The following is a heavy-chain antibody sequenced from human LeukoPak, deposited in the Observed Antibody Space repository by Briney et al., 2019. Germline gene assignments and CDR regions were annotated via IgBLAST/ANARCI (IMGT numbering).Heavy chain of an antibody. CDR2: IYYSGST. J-gene: IGHJ5*02. CDR1: GGSISSYY. CDR3: AREARAVAGTPWFDP. D-gene: IGHD6-19*01. Sequence: SETLSLTCTVSGGSISSYYWSWIRQPPGKGLEWIGYIYYSGSTNYNPSLKSRVTISVDTSKNQFSLKLSSVTAADTAVHYCAREARAVAGTPWFDPWGQGTLVTVSS. V-gene: IGHV4-59*01.